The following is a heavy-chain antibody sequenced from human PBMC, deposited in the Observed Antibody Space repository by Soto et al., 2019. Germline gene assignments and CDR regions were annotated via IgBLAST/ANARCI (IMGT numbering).Heavy chain of an antibody. CDR3: ARDRGYGSGSYYWNGDYYYGMDV. J-gene: IGHJ6*02. V-gene: IGHV4-4*02. D-gene: IGHD3-10*01. CDR2: IYHSGST. CDR1: GGSISSSNW. Sequence: SETLSLTCAVSGGSISSSNWWSWVRQPPGKGLEWIGEIYHSGSTNYNPSLKSRVTISVDKSKNQFSLKLSSVTAADTAVYYCARDRGYGSGSYYWNGDYYYGMDVWGQGTTVTVSS.